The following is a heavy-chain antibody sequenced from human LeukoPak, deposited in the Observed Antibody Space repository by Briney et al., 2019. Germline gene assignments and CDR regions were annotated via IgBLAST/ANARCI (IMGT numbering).Heavy chain of an antibody. V-gene: IGHV3-20*04. CDR1: GFTFDDYG. D-gene: IGHD2-15*01. CDR2: INWNGGST. Sequence: SGGSLRLSCAASGFTFDDYGMSWVRQAPGKGLEWASGINWNGGSTGYADSVKGRFTISRDNAKNSLYLQMNSLRAEDTAVYYCARVGVGTWASSWDHWGQGTLVTVSS. J-gene: IGHJ4*02. CDR3: ARVGVGTWASSWDH.